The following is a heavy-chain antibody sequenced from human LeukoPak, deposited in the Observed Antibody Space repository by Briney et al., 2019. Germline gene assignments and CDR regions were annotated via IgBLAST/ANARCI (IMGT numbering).Heavy chain of an antibody. CDR1: GFTFSKYA. Sequence: PGGSLRLSCAASGFTFSKYAMTWVRQTPGKGLDWVAVIWYDGIYKDYVDSVKGRFTISRDSSKNTVFLQMNSLRAEDTAVYYCARVSGGFRGSQDLLYWGQGTLVTVSS. CDR2: IWYDGIYK. CDR3: ARVSGGFRGSQDLLY. D-gene: IGHD3-10*02. V-gene: IGHV3-33*07. J-gene: IGHJ4*02.